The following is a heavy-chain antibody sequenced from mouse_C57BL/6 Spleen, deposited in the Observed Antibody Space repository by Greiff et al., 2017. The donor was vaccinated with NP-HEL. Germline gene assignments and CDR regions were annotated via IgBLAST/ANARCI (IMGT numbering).Heavy chain of an antibody. CDR3: ARGDYYGSRDY. V-gene: IGHV1-52*01. Sequence: VKLQQPGAELVRPGSSVKLSCKASGYTFTSYWMHWVKQRPIQGLEWIGNIDPSDSETHYNQKFKDKATLTVDKSSSTAYMQLSSLTSEDSAVYYCARGDYYGSRDYWGQGTTLTVSS. D-gene: IGHD1-1*01. CDR2: IDPSDSET. J-gene: IGHJ2*01. CDR1: GYTFTSYW.